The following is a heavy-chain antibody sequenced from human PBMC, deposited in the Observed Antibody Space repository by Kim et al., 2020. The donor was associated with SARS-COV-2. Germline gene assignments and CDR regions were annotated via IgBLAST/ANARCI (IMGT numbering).Heavy chain of an antibody. CDR2: INTNTGNP. CDR3: ARVGSSSWYVDYYYGMDV. V-gene: IGHV7-4-1*02. J-gene: IGHJ6*02. CDR1: GYTFTSYA. Sequence: ASVKVSCKASGYTFTSYAMNWVRQAPGQGLEWMGWINTNTGNPTYAQGFTGRFVFSLDTSVSTAYLQISGLKAEDTAVYYCARVGSSSWYVDYYYGMDVWGQGTTVTVSS. D-gene: IGHD6-13*01.